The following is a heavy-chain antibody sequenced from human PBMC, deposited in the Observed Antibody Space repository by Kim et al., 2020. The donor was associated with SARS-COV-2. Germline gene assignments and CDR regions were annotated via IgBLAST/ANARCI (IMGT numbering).Heavy chain of an antibody. CDR3: AKVAVLRFLEWLLQREYYFDY. CDR1: GFTFSSYA. J-gene: IGHJ4*02. V-gene: IGHV3-23*01. CDR2: ISGSGGST. Sequence: GGSLRLSCAASGFTFSSYAMSWVRQAPGKGLEWVSAISGSGGSTYYADSVKGRFTISRDNSKNTLYLQMNSLRAEDTAVYYCAKVAVLRFLEWLLQREYYFDYWGQGTLVTVSS. D-gene: IGHD3-3*01.